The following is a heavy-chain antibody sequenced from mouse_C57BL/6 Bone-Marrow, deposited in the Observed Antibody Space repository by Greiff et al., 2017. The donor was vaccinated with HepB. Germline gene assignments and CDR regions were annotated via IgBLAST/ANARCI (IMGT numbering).Heavy chain of an antibody. V-gene: IGHV5-4*01. CDR3: ARVVLRYYFDY. CDR2: ISDGGSYT. D-gene: IGHD1-1*01. Sequence: EVQLVESGGGLVKPGGSLKLSCAASGFTFSSYAMSWVRQTPEKRLEWVATISDGGSYTYYPDNVKGRFTISRDNAKNNLYLQMSHLKSEDTAMYDCARVVLRYYFDYWGQGTTLTVSS. CDR1: GFTFSSYA. J-gene: IGHJ2*01.